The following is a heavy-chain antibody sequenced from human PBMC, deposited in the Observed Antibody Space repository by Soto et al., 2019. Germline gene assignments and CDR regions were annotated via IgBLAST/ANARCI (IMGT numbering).Heavy chain of an antibody. CDR2: INPNSGGT. V-gene: IGHV1-2*02. J-gene: IGHJ3*02. CDR3: ASPHFYTGRGAFDI. CDR1: GYTFTGYY. D-gene: IGHD3-16*01. Sequence: ASVKVSCKASGYTFTGYYMHWVRQAPGQGLEWMGWINPNSGGTNYAQKFQGRVTMTRDTSISTAYMELSRLRSDDTAVYYCASPHFYTGRGAFDIWGQGTMVTVSS.